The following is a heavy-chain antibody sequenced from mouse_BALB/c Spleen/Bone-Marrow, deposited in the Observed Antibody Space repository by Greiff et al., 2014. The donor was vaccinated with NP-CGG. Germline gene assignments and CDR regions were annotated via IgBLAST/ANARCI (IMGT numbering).Heavy chain of an antibody. D-gene: IGHD4-1*01. J-gene: IGHJ2*01. CDR3: TRGRTWDFDY. V-gene: IGHV1S81*02. CDR2: INPNNGGT. Sequence: SGAELAKPGTSVKLSCKASGYTFTTYYMYWVKQRPGQGLEWIGEINPNNGGTNFKEKFKSKATLTVDKSSSTAYMQLSSLTSEDSAVYYCTRGRTWDFDYWGQGTTLTVSS. CDR1: GYTFTTYY.